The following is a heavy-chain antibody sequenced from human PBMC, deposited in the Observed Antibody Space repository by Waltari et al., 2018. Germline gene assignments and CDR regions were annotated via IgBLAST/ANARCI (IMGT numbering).Heavy chain of an antibody. J-gene: IGHJ5*02. V-gene: IGHV1-46*01. CDR2: INPNGPWT. CDR3: ARDNSIDDLNWWFDP. CDR1: GSRFTCYF. D-gene: IGHD1-1*01. Sequence: QAQLEQSATEVKKPGASGKLSCNASGSRFTCYFMHWVRRVPGQGLEWMGIINPNGPWTAYADNFQGRLSMARDTSKETDYMALRSLTSEDTALDYWARDNSIDDLNWWFDPWGQGTLVTVSS.